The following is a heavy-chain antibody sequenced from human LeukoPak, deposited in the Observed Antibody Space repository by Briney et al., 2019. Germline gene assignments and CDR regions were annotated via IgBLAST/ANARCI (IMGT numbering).Heavy chain of an antibody. V-gene: IGHV3-23*01. CDR2: ISGSGVST. Sequence: PGGSLRLSCAASGFTFSSYAMNWVRQAPGKGLEWVSTISGSGVSTYYADSVKGRFTISRDNSKNTLYLQMKSLRAEDTAVYYCAKRDSTGWYSDYWGQGTLVTVSS. J-gene: IGHJ4*02. CDR3: AKRDSTGWYSDY. CDR1: GFTFSSYA. D-gene: IGHD6-19*01.